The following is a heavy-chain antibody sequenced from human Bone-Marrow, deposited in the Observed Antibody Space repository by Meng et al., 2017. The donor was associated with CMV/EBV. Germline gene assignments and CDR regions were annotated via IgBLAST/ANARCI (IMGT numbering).Heavy chain of an antibody. V-gene: IGHV3-7*01. D-gene: IGHD6-13*01. Sequence: GESLKISCAASGFTFSSYGMHWVRQAPGKGLEWVANIKQDGSEKYYVDSVKGRFTISRDNAKNSLYLQMNSLRAEDTAVYYCARDYSSSWYAGGFDFWGQGTLVTVSS. J-gene: IGHJ4*02. CDR2: IKQDGSEK. CDR1: GFTFSSYG. CDR3: ARDYSSSWYAGGFDF.